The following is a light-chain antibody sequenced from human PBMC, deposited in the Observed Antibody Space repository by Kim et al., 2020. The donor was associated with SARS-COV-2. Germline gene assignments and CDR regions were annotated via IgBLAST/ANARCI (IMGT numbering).Light chain of an antibody. J-gene: IGKJ4*01. CDR3: QQYHNWPA. Sequence: SVSPGERVTLSSRARQSVSSNLAWYQHPPGQAPRLLIYGAYTRATDITARFSGSGSGTEFTLTISRLQSEDFAVYYCQQYHNWPAFGGGTKVDIK. CDR2: GAY. V-gene: IGKV3-15*01. CDR1: QSVSSN.